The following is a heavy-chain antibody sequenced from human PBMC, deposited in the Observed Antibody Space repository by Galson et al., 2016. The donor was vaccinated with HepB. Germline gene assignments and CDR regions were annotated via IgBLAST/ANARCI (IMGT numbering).Heavy chain of an antibody. CDR1: GFRFSEHY. CDR3: DRPSGKYSGGFDI. Sequence: SLRLSCAASGFRFSEHYMDWVRQAPGKGLEWVGRTRNKVNSYTTEYAASVKGRFTISRDDSKNSLYVQMNSLKTEDTALYYCDRPSGKYSGGFDIWGQGTMVTVSS. J-gene: IGHJ3*02. V-gene: IGHV3-72*01. D-gene: IGHD2/OR15-2a*01. CDR2: TRNKVNSYTT.